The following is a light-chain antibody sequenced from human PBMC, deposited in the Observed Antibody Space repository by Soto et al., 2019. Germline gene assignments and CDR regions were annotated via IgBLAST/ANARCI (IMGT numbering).Light chain of an antibody. CDR1: SSNIGAGYD. CDR2: GNS. CDR3: QSYDSTLGGWGV. V-gene: IGLV1-40*01. Sequence: QSALTQPPSVSGAPGQRVTISCTGSSSNIGAGYDVHWYQQLPGTAPKLLIYGNSNRPSGVPDRFSGSKSGTSASLAITGLQAEDEANYSCQSYDSTLGGWGVLGPGTKVTV. J-gene: IGLJ1*01.